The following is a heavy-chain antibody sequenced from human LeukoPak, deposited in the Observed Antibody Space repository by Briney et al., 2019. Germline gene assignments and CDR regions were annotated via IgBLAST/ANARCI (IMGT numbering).Heavy chain of an antibody. Sequence: PGGSLRHSCAASGFTFSTFAMIWVRQPPGKGLEWVSSIFTSGGEIHYADSVRGRFTISRDNSKSTLSLQMNSLRAEDTAIYYCATYRQVLLPFESWGQGTLVTVSS. CDR3: ATYRQVLLPFES. CDR2: IFTSGGEI. D-gene: IGHD2-8*02. CDR1: GFTFSTFA. V-gene: IGHV3-23*01. J-gene: IGHJ4*02.